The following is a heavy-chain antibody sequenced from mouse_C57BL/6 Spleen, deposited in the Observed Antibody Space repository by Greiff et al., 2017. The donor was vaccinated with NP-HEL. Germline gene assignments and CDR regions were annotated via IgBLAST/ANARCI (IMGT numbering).Heavy chain of an antibody. CDR2: ISYDGSN. D-gene: IGHD6-5*01. CDR1: GYSITSGYY. J-gene: IGHJ2*01. V-gene: IGHV3-6*01. Sequence: EVKLMESGPGLVKPSQSLSLTCSVTGYSITSGYYWNWIRQFPGNKLEWMGYISYDGSNNYNPSLKNRISITRDTSKNQFFLKLNSVTTEDTATYYCARSLSYFDYWGQGTTLTVSS. CDR3: ARSLSYFDY.